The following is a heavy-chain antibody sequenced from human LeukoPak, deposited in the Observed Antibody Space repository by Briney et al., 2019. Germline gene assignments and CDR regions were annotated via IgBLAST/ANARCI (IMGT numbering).Heavy chain of an antibody. CDR2: ISYDGSNK. V-gene: IGHV3-30-3*01. CDR3: AREYYYDSSGYAGSDY. Sequence: GRSLRLSRAASGFTFSSYAMHWVRQAPGKGLEWVAVISYDGSNKYYADSVKGRFTISRDNSKNTLYLQMNSLRAEDTAVYYCAREYYYDSSGYAGSDYWGQGTLVTVSS. J-gene: IGHJ4*02. D-gene: IGHD3-22*01. CDR1: GFTFSSYA.